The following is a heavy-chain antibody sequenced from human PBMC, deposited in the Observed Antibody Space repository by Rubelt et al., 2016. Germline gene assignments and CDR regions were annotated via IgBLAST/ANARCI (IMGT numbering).Heavy chain of an antibody. CDR2: IYYSGST. D-gene: IGHD6-19*01. CDR3: ARDSSGSGMDV. CDR1: GGSISSYY. Sequence: QVQLQESGPGLVKPSETLSLTCTVSGGSISSYYWSWIRQPPGKGLEWIGYIYYSGSTNYNPTLSRRVTISVETSNNQVSLKLSAVTAADTAVYYCARDSSGSGMDVWGKGTTVTVSS. J-gene: IGHJ6*03. V-gene: IGHV4-59*01.